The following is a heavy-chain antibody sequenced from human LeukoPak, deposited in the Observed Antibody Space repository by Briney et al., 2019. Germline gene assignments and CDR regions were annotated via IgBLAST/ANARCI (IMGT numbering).Heavy chain of an antibody. CDR3: ARVAVAGYYFDC. D-gene: IGHD6-19*01. CDR1: GGTFSSYA. V-gene: IGHV1-69*04. J-gene: IGHJ4*02. Sequence: SVKVSCKASGGTFSSYAISWVRQAPGQGLEWMGRIIPILGIANYAQKFQGRVTITADKSTSTAYMELSSLRSEDTAVYYCARVAVAGYYFDCWGQGTLVTVSS. CDR2: IIPILGIA.